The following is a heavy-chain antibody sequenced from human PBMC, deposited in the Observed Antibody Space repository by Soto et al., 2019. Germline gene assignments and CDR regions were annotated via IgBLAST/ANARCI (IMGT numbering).Heavy chain of an antibody. J-gene: IGHJ4*02. V-gene: IGHV1-69*13. CDR1: GYTFTKYY. Sequence: SVKVSCKASGYTFTKYYIHWVRQAPGQGLEWMGGFIAMLGTPTYAKKVQGRATITADESLTSSYLELRSLRSEDTAVYFCARGAMANFDYWGQGTVVTVSS. CDR2: FIAMLGTP. CDR3: ARGAMANFDY. D-gene: IGHD5-18*01.